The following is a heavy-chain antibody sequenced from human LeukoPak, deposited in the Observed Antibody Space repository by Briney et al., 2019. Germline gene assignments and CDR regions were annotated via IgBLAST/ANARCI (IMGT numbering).Heavy chain of an antibody. CDR3: APDGAGEYYYGMDV. CDR1: GFTFSSYA. V-gene: IGHV3-23*01. Sequence: GGSLRLSCAASGFTFSSYAMSWVRQAPGKGLEWVSAISGRGGSTYYADSVKGRFTISRDNSKNTLYLQMNSLRAEDTAVYYCAPDGAGEYYYGMDVWGQGTTVTVSS. CDR2: ISGRGGST. D-gene: IGHD7-27*01. J-gene: IGHJ6*02.